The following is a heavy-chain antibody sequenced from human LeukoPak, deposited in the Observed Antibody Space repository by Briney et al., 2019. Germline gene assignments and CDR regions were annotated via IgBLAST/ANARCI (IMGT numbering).Heavy chain of an antibody. CDR1: GFTFSDYY. V-gene: IGHV3-11*04. Sequence: PGGSLRLSCAASGFTFSDYYMSWIRQAPGKGLEWVSYISSSGCTIYYTDSVKGRFTISRDNTKNSLFLQMNSLRAEDTAVYYCASDPPYYYDNSGYYGYFDSWGQGTLVTVSS. CDR2: ISSSGCTI. D-gene: IGHD3-22*01. CDR3: ASDPPYYYDNSGYYGYFDS. J-gene: IGHJ4*02.